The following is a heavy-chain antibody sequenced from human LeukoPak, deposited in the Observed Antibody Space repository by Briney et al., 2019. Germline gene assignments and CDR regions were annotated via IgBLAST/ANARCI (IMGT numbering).Heavy chain of an antibody. Sequence: GGSLRLSCAASGFTFSSYAMSWVRQAPGKGLEWLSAISGSGGSTYYADSVKGRFTISRDNSKNTLYLQMNSLRAEDTAVYYCAKTDSSSWYVSNWFDPWGQGTLVTVSS. J-gene: IGHJ5*02. CDR1: GFTFSSYA. V-gene: IGHV3-23*01. CDR3: AKTDSSSWYVSNWFDP. D-gene: IGHD6-13*01. CDR2: ISGSGGST.